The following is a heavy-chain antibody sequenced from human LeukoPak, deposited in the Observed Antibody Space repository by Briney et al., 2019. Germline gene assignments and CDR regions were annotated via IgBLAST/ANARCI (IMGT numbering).Heavy chain of an antibody. J-gene: IGHJ6*02. Sequence: GSLRLSCAASGFTVSSNYMSWVRQAPGKGLEWVSVIYSGGSTYYADSVKGRSTISRDNSKTTLYLQMNSLRAEDTAVYYCARTVQLWYGMDVWGQGTTVTVSS. D-gene: IGHD5-18*01. V-gene: IGHV3-66*01. CDR1: GFTVSSNY. CDR2: IYSGGST. CDR3: ARTVQLWYGMDV.